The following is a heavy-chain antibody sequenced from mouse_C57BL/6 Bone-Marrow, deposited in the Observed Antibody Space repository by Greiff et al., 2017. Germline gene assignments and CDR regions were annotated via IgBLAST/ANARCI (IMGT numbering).Heavy chain of an antibody. D-gene: IGHD1-1*01. CDR3: ASLYYYGSSCWFAY. CDR1: GYTFTSYW. CDR2: IDPSDSYT. J-gene: IGHJ3*01. Sequence: QVQLQQPGAELVKPGASVKLSCKASGYTFTSYWMQWVKQRPGPGLEWIGEIDPSDSYTNYNQKFKGKATLTVDTSSRTAYMQLSSLTSEDSAVYYCASLYYYGSSCWFAYWGQGTLVTVAA. V-gene: IGHV1-50*01.